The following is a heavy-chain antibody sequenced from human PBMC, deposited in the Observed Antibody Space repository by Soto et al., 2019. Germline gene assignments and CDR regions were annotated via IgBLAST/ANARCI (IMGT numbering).Heavy chain of an antibody. D-gene: IGHD2-15*01. CDR1: GYTFTSYD. J-gene: IGHJ6*02. V-gene: IGHV1-8*01. CDR2: MNPNSGNT. Sequence: QVQLVQSGAEVKKPGASVKVSCKASGYTFTSYDINWVRQATGQGLEWMGWMNPNSGNTGYAQKFQGRVTMTRNTSISTAYMELSSLRSEDTAVYYCARVCSGCSCYYYYGMDVWGQGTTVTVSS. CDR3: ARVCSGCSCYYYYGMDV.